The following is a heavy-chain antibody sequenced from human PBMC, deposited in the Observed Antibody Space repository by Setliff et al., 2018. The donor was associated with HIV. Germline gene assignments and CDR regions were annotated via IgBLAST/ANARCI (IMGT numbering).Heavy chain of an antibody. CDR2: FMYTDIHYVNYLN. J-gene: IGHJ6*02. D-gene: IGHD6-13*01. CDR3: ASRPWGAAAGSRYGMDV. CDR1: GASFVGDNH. Sequence: SETLSLTCAVSGASFVGDNHWSWIRQTPERGLEWIAYFMYTDIHYVNYLNYRNPSLASRLSISVDKSENQFSLKLSSVTAADTAVYYCASRPWGAAAGSRYGMDVWGLGTTVTVSS. V-gene: IGHV4-30-4*01.